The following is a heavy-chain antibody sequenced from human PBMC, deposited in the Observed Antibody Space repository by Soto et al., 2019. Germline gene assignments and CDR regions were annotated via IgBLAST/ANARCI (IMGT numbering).Heavy chain of an antibody. D-gene: IGHD3-22*01. CDR1: GYSFTSYW. CDR3: ARLTYDSSGYYYGPLHY. CDR2: IYPGDSDT. J-gene: IGHJ4*02. V-gene: IGHV5-51*01. Sequence: GESLKISCKGAGYSFTSYWIGWVRQMPGKGLEWMGIIYPGDSDTRYSPSFQGQVTISADKSIRTAYLQWSSLKASDTAMYYCARLTYDSSGYYYGPLHYWGQGTLVTVSS.